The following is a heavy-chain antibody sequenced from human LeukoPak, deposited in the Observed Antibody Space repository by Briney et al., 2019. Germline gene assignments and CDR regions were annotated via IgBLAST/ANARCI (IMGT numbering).Heavy chain of an antibody. J-gene: IGHJ4*02. CDR3: ARDLYSSGWSYPHFDY. CDR2: ITSSSSSL. Sequence: PGGSLRLSCAASGFTFSTYSMNWVRQAPGKGLEWVSSITSSSSSLYYEASVKGRFTISRDNAKSSLYLQMNSLRAEDTAVYYCARDLYSSGWSYPHFDYWGQGTLVTVSS. CDR1: GFTFSTYS. D-gene: IGHD6-19*01. V-gene: IGHV3-21*01.